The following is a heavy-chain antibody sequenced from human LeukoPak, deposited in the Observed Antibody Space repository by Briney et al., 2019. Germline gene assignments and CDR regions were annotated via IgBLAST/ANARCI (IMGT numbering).Heavy chain of an antibody. CDR2: INIDGSTT. D-gene: IGHD2-15*01. V-gene: IGHV3-74*01. CDR3: ARKAIYGSAAFDI. CDR1: GFTFSSYW. J-gene: IGHJ3*02. Sequence: PGGSLRLSCAASGFTFSSYWMQWVRQVPGKGLVWVSRINIDGSTTNYADSVKGRYTISRDNAKNTLSLQMNNLRAEDTAVYYCARKAIYGSAAFDIWGQGTMVTVSS.